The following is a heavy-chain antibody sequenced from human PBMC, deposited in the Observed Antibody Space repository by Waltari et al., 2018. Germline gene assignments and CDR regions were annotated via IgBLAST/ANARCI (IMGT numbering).Heavy chain of an antibody. J-gene: IGHJ4*02. CDR3: AKEGLGGDRQFDY. Sequence: EVQLVEFGGGLVQPGGSLRLSCVASGFMFSRYSMNWVRQAPGKGLEWVSSISGDNTYTYYSGSVKGRFTISRDNAKNSLFLQMNGLRDEDTAIYYCAKEGLGGDRQFDYWGQGTLVSVSS. V-gene: IGHV3-21*06. CDR1: GFMFSRYS. CDR2: ISGDNTYT. D-gene: IGHD2-21*02.